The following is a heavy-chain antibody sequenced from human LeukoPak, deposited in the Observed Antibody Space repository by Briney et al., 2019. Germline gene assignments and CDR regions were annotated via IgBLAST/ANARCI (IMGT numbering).Heavy chain of an antibody. D-gene: IGHD5-24*01. CDR2: IIPIFGTA. V-gene: IGHV1-69*13. CDR1: GGTFSSYA. Sequence: EASVTVPCTASGGTFSSYAISWVRQAPGQGLEWMGGIIPIFGTANYAQKFQGRVTITADESTSTAYMELSSLRSEDTAVYYCARAIEMATMWGAFDIWGQGTMVTVSS. CDR3: ARAIEMATMWGAFDI. J-gene: IGHJ3*02.